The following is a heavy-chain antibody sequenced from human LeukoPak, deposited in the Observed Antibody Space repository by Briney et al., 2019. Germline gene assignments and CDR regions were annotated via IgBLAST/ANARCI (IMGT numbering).Heavy chain of an antibody. CDR2: ISSSSSYI. J-gene: IGHJ5*02. CDR1: GFTFSSYS. V-gene: IGHV3-21*01. D-gene: IGHD3-10*01. Sequence: PWGSLRLSCAASGFTFSSYSMNWVRQAPGKGLEWVSSISSSSSYIYYADSVKGRFTISRDNAKNSLYLQMNSLRAEDTAVYYCARAAMVRGVIGWFDPWGQGTLVTVSS. CDR3: ARAAMVRGVIGWFDP.